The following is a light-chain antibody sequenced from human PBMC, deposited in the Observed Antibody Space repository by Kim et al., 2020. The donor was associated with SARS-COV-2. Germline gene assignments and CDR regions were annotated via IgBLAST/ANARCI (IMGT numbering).Light chain of an antibody. CDR1: QSLVHSDGNTY. CDR3: TQATQYQYT. Sequence: DIVMTQTPLSSPVTLGQPASISCRSSQSLVHSDGNTYLSWLQQRPGQPPRLLLHKISNRFSGVPDRLSGSGAGTDFILKISQVRGEYGGVGYCTQATQYQYTLGRETKV. V-gene: IGKV2-24*01. CDR2: KIS. J-gene: IGKJ2*01.